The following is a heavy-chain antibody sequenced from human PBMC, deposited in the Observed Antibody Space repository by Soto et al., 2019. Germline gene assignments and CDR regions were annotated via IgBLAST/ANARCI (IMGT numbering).Heavy chain of an antibody. CDR1: GYTFTSYA. D-gene: IGHD2-15*01. CDR3: ARGGYCSGGSCPEYYGMDV. CDR2: INAGNGNT. V-gene: IGHV1-3*01. Sequence: GASVKVSCKASGYTFTSYAMHWVRQAPGQRLEWMGWINAGNGNTKYSQKFQGRVTITRDTSASTAYMELSSLRSEDTAVYYCARGGYCSGGSCPEYYGMDVWGQGTTVTVSS. J-gene: IGHJ6*02.